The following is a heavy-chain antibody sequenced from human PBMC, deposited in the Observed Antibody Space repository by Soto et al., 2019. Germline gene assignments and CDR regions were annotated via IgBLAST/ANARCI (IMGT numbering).Heavy chain of an antibody. V-gene: IGHV4-30-4*01. CDR1: GGAISSGDYY. J-gene: IGHJ5*02. D-gene: IGHD3-22*01. CDR3: ARYYYDSSGYQGHNWFDP. Sequence: SETLSLTCTVSGGAISSGDYYWSWIRQPPGKGLEWIGYIYYSGSTYYNPSLKSRVTISVDTSKNQFSLKLSSVTAADTAVYYCARYYYDSSGYQGHNWFDPWGQGTLVTVSS. CDR2: IYYSGST.